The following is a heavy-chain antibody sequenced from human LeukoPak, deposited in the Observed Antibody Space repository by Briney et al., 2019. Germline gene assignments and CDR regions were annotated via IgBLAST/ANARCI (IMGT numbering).Heavy chain of an antibody. CDR1: GGSISSGGYY. V-gene: IGHV4-31*03. CDR3: AREGWDGSGPYYFDY. D-gene: IGHD3-10*01. CDR2: IYYSGST. Sequence: SETLSLTCTVSGGSISSGGYYWSWIRQHPGKGLEWIGYIYYSGSTYYNPSLKSRVTISVDTSKNQFSLKLSSVTAADTAVYYCAREGWDGSGPYYFDYWGQGTLVTVSS. J-gene: IGHJ4*02.